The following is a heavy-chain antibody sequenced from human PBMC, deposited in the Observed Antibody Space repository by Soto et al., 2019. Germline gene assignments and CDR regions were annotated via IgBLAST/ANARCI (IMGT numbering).Heavy chain of an antibody. CDR2: ISGSGGST. CDR3: AKGAAYYDFWSGYSTGFDY. CDR1: GFTLSSYA. V-gene: IGHV3-23*01. D-gene: IGHD3-3*01. Sequence: GGSLRLSCAASGFTLSSYAMSWVRQAPGKGLEWVSAISGSGGSTYYADSVKGRFTISRDNSKNTLYLQMNSLRAEDTAVYYCAKGAAYYDFWSGYSTGFDYWGQGTLVTVSS. J-gene: IGHJ4*02.